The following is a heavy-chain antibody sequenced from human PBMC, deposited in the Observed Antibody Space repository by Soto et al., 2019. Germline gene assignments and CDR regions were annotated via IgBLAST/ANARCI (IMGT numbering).Heavy chain of an antibody. Sequence: QVQLQESGPGLVKASQTLSLTCTVSGGSIRNGNYYWSWIRQLPGKGLEWIVNIYYIGTTSYNPSLKNRVIISIDTSKNQFSLELTSVLAADTAVYYCTKNETTRPWFDPWGQGTLVTVSS. J-gene: IGHJ5*02. CDR3: TKNETTRPWFDP. D-gene: IGHD1-1*01. CDR2: IYYIGTT. CDR1: GGSIRNGNYY. V-gene: IGHV4-31*03.